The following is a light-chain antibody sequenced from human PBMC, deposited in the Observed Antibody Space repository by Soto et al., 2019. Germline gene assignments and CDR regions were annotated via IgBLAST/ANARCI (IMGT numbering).Light chain of an antibody. V-gene: IGKV3-11*01. Sequence: EMVLTQSPVTLSLSPGERATISCRASQSVSIYLAWYQLKPGQAPRLLIYDESNMAAGIPARFSGSVSGTYLTLTISSLEPEDFAVYYCQQRSNWPSTLGGGTKVEIK. CDR3: QQRSNWPST. CDR2: DES. CDR1: QSVSIY. J-gene: IGKJ4*01.